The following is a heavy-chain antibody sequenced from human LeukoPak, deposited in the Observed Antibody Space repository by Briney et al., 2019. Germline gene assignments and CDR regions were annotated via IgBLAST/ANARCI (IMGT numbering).Heavy chain of an antibody. V-gene: IGHV3-74*01. CDR2: IKSDGSGT. CDR1: GFTFNNYW. J-gene: IGHJ5*02. Sequence: GGSLRLSCAASGFTFNNYWMHLVRQAPGKGPVWVSNIKSDGSGTGYADSVKGRFSISRDNANNRLVLQMNSLRVEDTAVYYCVRGVWRVGAASNWFDPWGQGTLVTVSS. CDR3: VRGVWRVGAASNWFDP. D-gene: IGHD1-26*01.